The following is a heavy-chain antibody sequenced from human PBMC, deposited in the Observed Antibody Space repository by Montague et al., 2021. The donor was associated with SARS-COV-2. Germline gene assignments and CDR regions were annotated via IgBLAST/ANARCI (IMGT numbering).Heavy chain of an antibody. D-gene: IGHD2-21*01. CDR1: GGSFSGYY. V-gene: IGHV4-34*01. J-gene: IGHJ4*02. CDR3: ARGSSILWWWPFDY. CDR2: INHSGST. Sequence: SETLSLTCAVYGGSFSGYYWSWIRQPPGKGLEWIGEINHSGSTNYNPSLKSRVIISVDTSKNQFSLKLSSVTAADTAVYYCARGSSILWWWPFDYWGQGTLVTVSS.